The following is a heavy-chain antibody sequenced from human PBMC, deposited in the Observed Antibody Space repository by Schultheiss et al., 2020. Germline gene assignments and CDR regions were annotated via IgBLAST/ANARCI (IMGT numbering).Heavy chain of an antibody. CDR1: GFTFSSYV. Sequence: GGSMRLSCAASGFTFSSYVMSWVRQAPGKGLEWVSTISGSGGSTYYADSVKGRFTISRDNSKNTLYLQMNSLRAGDTAVYYCTRASTVAAFDYWGQGTLVTVAS. CDR3: TRASTVAAFDY. D-gene: IGHD1-1*01. V-gene: IGHV3-23*01. J-gene: IGHJ4*02. CDR2: ISGSGGST.